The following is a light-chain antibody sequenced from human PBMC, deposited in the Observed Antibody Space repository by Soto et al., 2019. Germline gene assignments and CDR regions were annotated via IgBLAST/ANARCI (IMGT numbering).Light chain of an antibody. Sequence: IKMSQSPSSLSASVGDRITITFRASQGISNYLAWYQQKPGKVPKLLIYSASTLQSGVPSRFSGSGSGTDFTLTISSLQPEDVATYFCQKYNSALTFGQGTRLEI. V-gene: IGKV1-27*01. CDR3: QKYNSALT. J-gene: IGKJ5*01. CDR2: SAS. CDR1: QGISNY.